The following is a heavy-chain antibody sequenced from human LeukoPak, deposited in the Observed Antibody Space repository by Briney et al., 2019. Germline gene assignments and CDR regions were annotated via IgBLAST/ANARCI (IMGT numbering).Heavy chain of an antibody. CDR2: TNQDGSVE. D-gene: IGHD3-10*01. CDR1: GFTFSHYY. V-gene: IGHV3-7*01. CDR3: ARDLLGYNYHYMDV. Sequence: TGGSLRLSCVASGFTFSHYYMSWVRQAPGQGLEWVAHTNQDGSVEFHVDSVKGRFTISRDNAKNSLYLQMNSLRADDTAVYYCARDLLGYNYHYMDVWGKGTTVTVSS. J-gene: IGHJ6*03.